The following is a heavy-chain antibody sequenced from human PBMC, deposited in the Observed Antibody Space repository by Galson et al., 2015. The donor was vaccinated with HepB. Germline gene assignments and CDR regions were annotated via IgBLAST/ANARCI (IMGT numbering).Heavy chain of an antibody. CDR2: ISSSSSYI. V-gene: IGHV3-21*01. J-gene: IGHJ4*02. D-gene: IGHD3-3*01. CDR1: GFTFSSYS. Sequence: SLRLSCAASGFTFSSYSMNWVRQAPGKGLEWVSSISSSSSYIYYADSVKGRFTISRDNAKNSLYLQMNSLRAEDTAVYYCAREGGRGTIFGAETDYWGQGTLVTVSS. CDR3: AREGGRGTIFGAETDY.